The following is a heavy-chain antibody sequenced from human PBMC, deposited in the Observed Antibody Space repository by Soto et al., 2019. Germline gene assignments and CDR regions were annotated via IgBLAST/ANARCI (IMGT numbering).Heavy chain of an antibody. D-gene: IGHD6-19*01. CDR2: INKNGFTI. CDR1: GFTLTTYS. CDR3: ARGAVTGTSLFDY. V-gene: IGHV3-48*02. Sequence: GGSLRLSCAVSGFTLTTYSMNWVRQAPGKGLEWISFINKNGFTIYYADSVKGRFTISRDYARNSLYLQMDSLRHEDTAVYYCARGAVTGTSLFDYWGLGTLVTVS. J-gene: IGHJ4*02.